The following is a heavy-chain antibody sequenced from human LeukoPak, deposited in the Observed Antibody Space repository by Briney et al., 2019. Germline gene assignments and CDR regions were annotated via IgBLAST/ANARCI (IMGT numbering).Heavy chain of an antibody. Sequence: GGSLRLSCAASGFTFSSYSMNWVRQAPGKGLEWVSSISSSSSCIYYADSVKGRFTISRDNAKNSLYLQINSLRAEDTAVYYCARDGDYSSSSHWGQGTLVTVSS. J-gene: IGHJ4*02. D-gene: IGHD6-6*01. CDR2: ISSSSSCI. V-gene: IGHV3-21*01. CDR3: ARDGDYSSSSH. CDR1: GFTFSSYS.